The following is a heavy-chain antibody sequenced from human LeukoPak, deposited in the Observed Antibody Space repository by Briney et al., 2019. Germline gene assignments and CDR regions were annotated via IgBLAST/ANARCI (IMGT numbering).Heavy chain of an antibody. V-gene: IGHV4-61*02. Sequence: SQTLSLTCTVSGGSISSGSYYWSWIRQPAGKGLEWIGRIYTSGSTNYNPSLKSRVTISVDTSKNQFSLKLSSVTAADTAVYYCARDSVYVYDFLSGYPTNWFDPWGQGTLVTVSS. CDR2: IYTSGST. J-gene: IGHJ5*02. D-gene: IGHD3-3*01. CDR1: GGSISSGSYY. CDR3: ARDSVYVYDFLSGYPTNWFDP.